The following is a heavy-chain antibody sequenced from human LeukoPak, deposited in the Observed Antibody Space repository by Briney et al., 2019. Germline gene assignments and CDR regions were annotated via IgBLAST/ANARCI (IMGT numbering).Heavy chain of an antibody. D-gene: IGHD6-19*01. V-gene: IGHV3-21*01. CDR2: ISSSSSYI. CDR1: GFTFSSYS. Sequence: GGSLRLSCAASGFTFSSYSMNWVRQAPGKGLEWVSSISSSSSYIYYADSVKGRFTNSRDNAKNSLYLQMNSLRAEDTAVYYCARLVVAVAGTVSGAFDIWGQGTMVTVSS. J-gene: IGHJ3*02. CDR3: ARLVVAVAGTVSGAFDI.